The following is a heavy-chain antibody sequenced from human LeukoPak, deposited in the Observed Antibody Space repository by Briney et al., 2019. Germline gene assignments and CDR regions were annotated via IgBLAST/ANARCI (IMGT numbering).Heavy chain of an antibody. D-gene: IGHD3-22*01. V-gene: IGHV3-23*01. J-gene: IGHJ4*02. CDR3: AKDPVYDSSGSPYYFDY. CDR2: ISGSGGST. CDR1: GFTFSSYA. Sequence: GGSLRLSCAASGFTFSSYAMSWVRQAPGKGLEWVSAISGSGGSTYYADSVKGRFTISRDNSKNTLYPQMNSLRAEDTAVYYCAKDPVYDSSGSPYYFDYWGQGTLVTVSS.